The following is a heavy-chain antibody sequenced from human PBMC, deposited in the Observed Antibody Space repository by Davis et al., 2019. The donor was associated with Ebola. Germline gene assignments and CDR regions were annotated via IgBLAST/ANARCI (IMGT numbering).Heavy chain of an antibody. CDR2: INHSRST. V-gene: IGHV4-34*01. CDR1: GGSFSGYY. Sequence: PSETLSLTCAVYGGSFSGYYWSWIRQPPGKGLEWIGEINHSRSTNYNPSLKSRVTISVDTSKNQFSLKLSSVTAADTAVYYCASPEYYDSSGYYRSDYYYGMDVWGQGTTVTVSS. J-gene: IGHJ6*02. D-gene: IGHD3-22*01. CDR3: ASPEYYDSSGYYRSDYYYGMDV.